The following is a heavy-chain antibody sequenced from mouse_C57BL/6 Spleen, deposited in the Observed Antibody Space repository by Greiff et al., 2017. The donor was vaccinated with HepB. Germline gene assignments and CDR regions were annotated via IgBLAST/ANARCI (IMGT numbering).Heavy chain of an antibody. CDR2: INPSSGYT. J-gene: IGHJ2*01. V-gene: IGHV1-7*01. CDR1: GYTFTSYW. Sequence: QVQLQQSGAELAKPGASVKLSCKASGYTFTSYWMHWVKQRPGQGLEWIGYINPSSGYTKYNQKFKDKATLTADKSSSTAYMQLSSLTYEDSAVYYCARNDYDEAYLPVYWGQGTTLTVSS. CDR3: ARNDYDEAYLPVY. D-gene: IGHD2-4*01.